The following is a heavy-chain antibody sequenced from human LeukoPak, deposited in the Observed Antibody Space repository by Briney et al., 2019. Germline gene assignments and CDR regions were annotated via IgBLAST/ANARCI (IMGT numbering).Heavy chain of an antibody. V-gene: IGHV3-48*03. CDR1: GFTFSSYE. Sequence: PGGSLRLSCAASGFTFSSYEMNWVRQAPGKGLEWVSYISSSGSTIYYEDSLKGRFTISRDNAKNSLYLQMNSLRAEDTAVYYCASVGGYGGNSIYYYAMDVWGQGTTVTVSS. CDR3: ASVGGYGGNSIYYYAMDV. J-gene: IGHJ6*02. D-gene: IGHD4-23*01. CDR2: ISSSGSTI.